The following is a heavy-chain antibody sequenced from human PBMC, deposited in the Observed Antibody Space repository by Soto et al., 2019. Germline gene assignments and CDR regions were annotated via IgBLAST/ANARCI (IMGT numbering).Heavy chain of an antibody. CDR2: IYSGVST. Sequence: XESLRLYCAASGFTVSSNYMSWVRRAPGKGLEWVSVIYSGVSTYYADSVKGRFTISRDNSKNTLYLQMNSLRAEDTAVYYCAIRSQTDIADRRHLHYYYGMDVWGQGTTVTVSS. J-gene: IGHJ6*02. CDR1: GFTVSSNY. CDR3: AIRSQTDIADRRHLHYYYGMDV. D-gene: IGHD6-13*01. V-gene: IGHV3-53*01.